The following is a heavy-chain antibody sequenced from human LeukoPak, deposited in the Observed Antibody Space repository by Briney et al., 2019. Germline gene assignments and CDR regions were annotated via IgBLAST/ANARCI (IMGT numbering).Heavy chain of an antibody. CDR2: IYYSGST. V-gene: IGHV4-59*11. Sequence: SETLSLTSSVSGGSISSHFWSWIRQPPGKGLEWIGYIYYSGSTKYNPSLKSRVTISVDTSKNQFSLKLSSVTAADTAVYYCARGGTTVTPGLLWFDPWGQGTLVTVSS. D-gene: IGHD4-17*01. CDR1: GGSISSHF. CDR3: ARGGTTVTPGLLWFDP. J-gene: IGHJ5*02.